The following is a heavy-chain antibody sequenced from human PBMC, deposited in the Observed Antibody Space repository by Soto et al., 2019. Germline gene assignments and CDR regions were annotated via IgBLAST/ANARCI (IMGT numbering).Heavy chain of an antibody. D-gene: IGHD2-15*01. CDR1: GFTFSSYS. J-gene: IGHJ6*02. V-gene: IGHV3-21*01. CDR2: ISSSSSYI. CDR3: ARDRRYCSGGSCYSYYYYGMDV. Sequence: EVQLVESGGGLVKPGGSLRLSCAASGFTFSSYSMNWVRQAPGKGLEWVSSISSSSSYIYYADSVKGRFTISRDNAKNSLYLQMNSLRAEDTAVYYCARDRRYCSGGSCYSYYYYGMDVCGQGTTVTVSS.